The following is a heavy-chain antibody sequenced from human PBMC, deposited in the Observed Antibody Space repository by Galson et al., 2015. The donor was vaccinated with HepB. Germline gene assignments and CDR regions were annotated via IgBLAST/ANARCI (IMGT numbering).Heavy chain of an antibody. J-gene: IGHJ4*02. V-gene: IGHV3-11*03. Sequence: SLRLSCAASGFTFSDYHMSWIRQAPGKGLEWISYISSSGSYTNYADSVKGRFTISRDNAKNSLYLQINSLRAEDTAVYYCARSPSEQLNGEYYFDYWGQGTLVTVSS. CDR3: ARSPSEQLNGEYYFDY. D-gene: IGHD3-10*01. CDR1: GFTFSDYH. CDR2: ISSSGSYT.